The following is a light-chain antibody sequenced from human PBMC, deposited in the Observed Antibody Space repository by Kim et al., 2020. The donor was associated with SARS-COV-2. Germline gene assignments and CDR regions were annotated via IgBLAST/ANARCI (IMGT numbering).Light chain of an antibody. V-gene: IGLV3-21*04. CDR2: FDS. CDR3: QVWDTSSDYQDV. CDR1: NIGSIS. J-gene: IGLJ1*01. Sequence: PGNTARITCRGGNIGSISVNWYQRKSGQAPVLVMYFDSERTAEIPERFSGSKSGNTGTMTINKIEAGDEADYYCQVWDTSSDYQDVFGTGTKVTVL.